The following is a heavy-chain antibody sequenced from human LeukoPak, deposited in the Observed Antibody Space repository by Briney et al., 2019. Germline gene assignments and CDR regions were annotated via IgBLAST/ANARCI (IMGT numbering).Heavy chain of an antibody. V-gene: IGHV4-59*01. J-gene: IGHJ3*02. Sequence: PSETLSLTCTVSGGSLSSYYWSWIRQPPGKGLEWIGYIYYSGSTNYNPSLKSRVTISVDTSKKQFSLKLSSVTAADTAVYYCARDQVGADDAFDIWGQGTMVTVSS. CDR1: GGSLSSYY. CDR3: ARDQVGADDAFDI. CDR2: IYYSGST. D-gene: IGHD1-26*01.